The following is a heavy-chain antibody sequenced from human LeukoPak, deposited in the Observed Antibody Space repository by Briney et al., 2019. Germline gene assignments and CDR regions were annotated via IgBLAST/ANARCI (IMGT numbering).Heavy chain of an antibody. CDR1: GGSISSSSYY. CDR2: IYYSGST. J-gene: IGHJ5*02. V-gene: IGHV4-39*07. Sequence: PSETLSLTCTVSGGSISSSSYYWGWIRQPPGKGLEWIGSIYYSGSTYYNPSLKSRVTISVDTSKNQFSLKLSSVTAADTAVYYCARDGRYCSSTSCHWDHWFDPWGQGTLVTVSS. CDR3: ARDGRYCSSTSCHWDHWFDP. D-gene: IGHD2-2*01.